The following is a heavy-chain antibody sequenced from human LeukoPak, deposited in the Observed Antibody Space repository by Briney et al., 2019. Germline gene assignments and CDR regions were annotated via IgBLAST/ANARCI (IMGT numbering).Heavy chain of an antibody. CDR1: GFTVSSNY. Sequence: PGGSLRLSCAASGFTVSSNYMSWVRQAPGKGLEWVSVIYSGGSTYYADSVKGRFTISRDNSKNTLYLQMNSLRGEDTAVYYCVRGDYGDYTLFDYWGQGTLVTVSS. J-gene: IGHJ4*02. CDR2: IYSGGST. D-gene: IGHD4-17*01. V-gene: IGHV3-53*01. CDR3: VRGDYGDYTLFDY.